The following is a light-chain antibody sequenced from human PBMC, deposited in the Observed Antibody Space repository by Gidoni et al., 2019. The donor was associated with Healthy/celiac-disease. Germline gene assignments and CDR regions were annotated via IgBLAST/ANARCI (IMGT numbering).Light chain of an antibody. Sequence: DIQLTQSPSPLSASGGDRVTITCRGSESISSWLAWYQQKPGKAPKLLIYKVSRLESGVPSRFSGSGSGTEITLTISSRQPDDFATYYCQQYNSYPYTFGQGTKLEIK. CDR3: QQYNSYPYT. J-gene: IGKJ2*01. CDR2: KVS. V-gene: IGKV1-5*03. CDR1: ESISSW.